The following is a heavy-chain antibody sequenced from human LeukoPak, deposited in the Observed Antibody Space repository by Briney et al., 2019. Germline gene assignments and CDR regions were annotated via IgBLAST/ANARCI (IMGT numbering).Heavy chain of an antibody. CDR3: ARDPLSPFSGSHYLDY. D-gene: IGHD1-26*01. CDR1: GFTVSSNY. Sequence: GGSLRLSCAASGFTVSSNYMSWVRQAPGKGLEWVSVIYSGGSTYYADSVKGRFTISRDNSKNTLYLQMNSLRAEDTAVYYCARDPLSPFSGSHYLDYWGQGTLVTVSS. V-gene: IGHV3-53*01. CDR2: IYSGGST. J-gene: IGHJ4*02.